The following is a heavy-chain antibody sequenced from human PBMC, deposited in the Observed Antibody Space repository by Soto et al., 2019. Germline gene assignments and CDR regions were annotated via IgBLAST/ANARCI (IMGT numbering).Heavy chain of an antibody. J-gene: IGHJ6*02. CDR2: IYYSGST. CDR3: ARGTTVPHYGMDV. D-gene: IGHD4-4*01. CDR1: GGSISSGGYY. V-gene: IGHV4-31*03. Sequence: PSETLSLTCTVSGGSISSGGYYWSWIRQHPGKGLEWIGYIYYSGSTYYNPSLKSRVTISVDTSKNQFSLKLSSVTAADTAVYYCARGTTVPHYGMDVWGQGTKVTVSS.